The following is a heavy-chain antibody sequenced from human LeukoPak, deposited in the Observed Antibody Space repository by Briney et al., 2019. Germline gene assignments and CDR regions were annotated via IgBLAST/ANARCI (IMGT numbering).Heavy chain of an antibody. Sequence: PGGSLRVSCAASGFTFDDYTMHWVRQAPGKGLEWVSLISWDGGSTYYADSVKGRFTISRDNSKNSLYLQMNSLRTEDTALYYCAKDRGDGYPPYYFDYWGQRTLVTVSS. D-gene: IGHD5-24*01. CDR3: AKDRGDGYPPYYFDY. CDR2: ISWDGGST. CDR1: GFTFDDYT. V-gene: IGHV3-43*01. J-gene: IGHJ4*02.